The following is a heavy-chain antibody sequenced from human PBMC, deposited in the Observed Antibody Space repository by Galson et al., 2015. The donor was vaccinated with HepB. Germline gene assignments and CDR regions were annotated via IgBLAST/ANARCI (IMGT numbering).Heavy chain of an antibody. J-gene: IGHJ2*01. CDR3: ARPNNWALMKRYWYFDL. V-gene: IGHV3-7*03. CDR2: IKEDGSEK. D-gene: IGHD2/OR15-2a*01. CDR1: GFTFGSYW. Sequence: SLRLSCAASGFTFGSYWMSWVRQAPGKGLEWVATIKEDGSEKYYVDSVKGRFAVSRDNAKNSLSLQMNSLRAEDTAVYYCARPNNWALMKRYWYFDLWGRGTLVTVSS.